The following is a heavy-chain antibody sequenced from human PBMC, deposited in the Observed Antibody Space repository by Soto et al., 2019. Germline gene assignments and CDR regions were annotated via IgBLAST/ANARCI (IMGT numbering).Heavy chain of an antibody. D-gene: IGHD6-19*01. V-gene: IGHV4-59*01. CDR2: FYYSGST. Sequence: QVQLQESGPGLVKPSETLSLTCTVSGGSISSYYWSWIRQPPGKGLERIGYFYYSGSTNYNPSLKSRVTISVDTSKTHFALNLRSVTAADTAVYYCARCLSVAGFPDWLSFDLWGQGTPVTVSS. CDR1: GGSISSYY. J-gene: IGHJ5*02. CDR3: ARCLSVAGFPDWLSFDL.